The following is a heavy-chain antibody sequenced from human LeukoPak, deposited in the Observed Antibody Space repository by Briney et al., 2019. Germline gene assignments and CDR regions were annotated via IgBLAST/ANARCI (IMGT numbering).Heavy chain of an antibody. CDR3: ARVGDYSPRGWFDP. D-gene: IGHD4-11*01. CDR2: INPSGGST. V-gene: IGHV1-46*01. Sequence: ASVKVSCKASGYTFTSYYIHWVRQAPGQGLEWMGIINPSGGSTTYAQKFQGRVTMTRDMSTRTLYMELSSLRSEDAAFYYCARVGDYSPRGWFDPWGQGTLVTVSS. CDR1: GYTFTSYY. J-gene: IGHJ5*02.